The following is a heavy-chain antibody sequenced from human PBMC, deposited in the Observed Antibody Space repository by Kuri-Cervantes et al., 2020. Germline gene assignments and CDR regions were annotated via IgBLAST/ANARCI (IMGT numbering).Heavy chain of an antibody. Sequence: SETLSLTCTVSGGSISLYYWSWIRQPAGKGLEWIGRIYISGTTNYNPSLKSRVTISVDTSKNQFSLKLSSVTAADTAVYYCASYYDSSGYNDNWFDPWGQGTLVTVSS. CDR3: ASYYDSSGYNDNWFDP. V-gene: IGHV4-4*07. D-gene: IGHD3-22*01. CDR1: GGSISLYY. CDR2: IYISGTT. J-gene: IGHJ5*02.